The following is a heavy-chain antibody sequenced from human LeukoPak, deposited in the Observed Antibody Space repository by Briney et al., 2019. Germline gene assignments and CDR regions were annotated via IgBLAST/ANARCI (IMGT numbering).Heavy chain of an antibody. CDR3: ARDGYVGYIYGGADY. Sequence: GGSLRLSCAASGFTFSSYGMHWVRQAPGKGLEWVAVISYDGSNKYYADSVKGRFTISRDNSKNTLYLQMNSLRAEDTAVYYCARDGYVGYIYGGADYWGQGSLVTVSS. J-gene: IGHJ4*02. D-gene: IGHD5-18*01. CDR2: ISYDGSNK. CDR1: GFTFSSYG. V-gene: IGHV3-30*03.